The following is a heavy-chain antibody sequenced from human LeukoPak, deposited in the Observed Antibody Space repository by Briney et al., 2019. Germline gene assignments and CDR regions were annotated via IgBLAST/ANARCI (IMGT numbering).Heavy chain of an antibody. CDR1: GGSISSGSYY. CDR2: IYTSGST. V-gene: IGHV4-61*02. Sequence: SQTLSLNCTVSGGSISSGSYYWSWIRQPPGKGLEWIGRIYTSGSTNYNPSLKSRATISVDTSKNQFSLKLSSVTAADTAVYYCARQYYDILTGYYSFDYWGQGTLVTVSS. D-gene: IGHD3-9*01. CDR3: ARQYYDILTGYYSFDY. J-gene: IGHJ4*02.